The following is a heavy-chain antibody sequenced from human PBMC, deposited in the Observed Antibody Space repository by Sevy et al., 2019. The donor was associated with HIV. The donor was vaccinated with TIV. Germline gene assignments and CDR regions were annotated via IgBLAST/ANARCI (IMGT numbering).Heavy chain of an antibody. Sequence: GGSLRLSCVASGFNLENFWMNWVRQAPGKGLEWVANIRQDGSEIYYVASVKGRFTISRDNARNLVYLQMNSLRVEDTALYYCVRAIQSDGRFWGQGALVTVSS. CDR1: GFNLENFW. CDR2: IRQDGSEI. V-gene: IGHV3-7*01. J-gene: IGHJ4*02. CDR3: VRAIQSDGRF.